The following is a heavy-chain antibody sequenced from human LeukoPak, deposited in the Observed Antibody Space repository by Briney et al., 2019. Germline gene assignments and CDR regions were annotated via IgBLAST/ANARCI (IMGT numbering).Heavy chain of an antibody. CDR3: AKDAGNYGGNSRFDP. D-gene: IGHD4-23*01. J-gene: IGHJ5*02. CDR1: GFSSNSYG. Sequence: GGSLRLSCAASGFSSNSYGLYWVRQAPGKGLEWVAVIWQDGSSQYYPDSVKGRFTISRDNSKNTLYLQMNSLRVEDTAVYYCAKDAGNYGGNSRFDPWGQGTLVTVSS. V-gene: IGHV3-33*06. CDR2: IWQDGSSQ.